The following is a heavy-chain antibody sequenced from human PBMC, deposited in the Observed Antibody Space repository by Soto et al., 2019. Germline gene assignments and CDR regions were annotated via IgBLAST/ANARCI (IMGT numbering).Heavy chain of an antibody. CDR2: ISYDGSNK. V-gene: IGHV3-30-3*01. CDR3: AKVAGTHDAFDL. J-gene: IGHJ3*01. Sequence: QPGESLRLSCAASGFTFSSYAMHWVRQAPGKGLEWVAVISYDGSNKYYADSVKGRFTISRDNSKNTLYLQMNSLRAEDTAVYYCAKVAGTHDAFDLWGQGTMVTVSS. CDR1: GFTFSSYA. D-gene: IGHD1-7*01.